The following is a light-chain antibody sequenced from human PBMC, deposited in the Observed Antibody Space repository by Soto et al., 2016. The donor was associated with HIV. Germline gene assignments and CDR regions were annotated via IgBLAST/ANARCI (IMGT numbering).Light chain of an antibody. J-gene: IGKJ1*01. Sequence: DIQMTQSPSSLSASVGDRITITCRAGQSISSYLNWYQQKPGKALKLMIYDASSLQSGVPSRFSGSGSGTDFTLSISSLQPEDFATYNCQQTYRTPWTFGQGTKVEIK. CDR2: DAS. V-gene: IGKV1-39*01. CDR1: QSISSY. CDR3: QQTYRTPWT.